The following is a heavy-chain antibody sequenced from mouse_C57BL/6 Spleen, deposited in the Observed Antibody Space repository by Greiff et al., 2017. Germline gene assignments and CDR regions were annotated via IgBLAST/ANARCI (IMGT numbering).Heavy chain of an antibody. Sequence: EVNVVESGEGLVKPGGSLKLSCAASGFTFSSYAMSWVRQTPEKRLEWVAYISSGGDYIYYADTVKGRFTISRDNARNTLYLQMSSLKSEDTAMYYCTRGTAQAPFAYWGQGTLVTVSA. CDR3: TRGTAQAPFAY. V-gene: IGHV5-9-1*02. CDR2: ISSGGDYI. CDR1: GFTFSSYA. J-gene: IGHJ3*01. D-gene: IGHD3-2*02.